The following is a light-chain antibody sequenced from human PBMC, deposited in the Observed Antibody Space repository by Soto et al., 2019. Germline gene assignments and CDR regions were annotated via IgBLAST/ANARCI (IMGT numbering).Light chain of an antibody. CDR2: EVS. Sequence: QSVLTQPPSASWSPGQSVTISCTGTSSDVGGYNYVSWYQQHPGKAPKLMIYEVSKRPSGVPDRFSGSKSGNTASLTVSGLQAEDEADYYCSSYAGSNNLVFGTVTKVTVL. J-gene: IGLJ1*01. V-gene: IGLV2-8*01. CDR3: SSYAGSNNLV. CDR1: SSDVGGYNY.